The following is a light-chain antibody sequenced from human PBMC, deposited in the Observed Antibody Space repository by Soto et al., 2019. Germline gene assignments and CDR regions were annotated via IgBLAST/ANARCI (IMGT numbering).Light chain of an antibody. CDR1: QSVNSN. CDR2: GAS. J-gene: IGKJ1*01. V-gene: IGKV3-15*01. CDR3: QQYNNWPRT. Sequence: EIVMTQSPDALSVSPGERATLSCRASQSVNSNLAWYQQKPGQAPRLLIYGASTRATGVPARFSGSGSGTEFTLTISSLQSEDFAVYYCQQYNNWPRTFGQGTKVEIK.